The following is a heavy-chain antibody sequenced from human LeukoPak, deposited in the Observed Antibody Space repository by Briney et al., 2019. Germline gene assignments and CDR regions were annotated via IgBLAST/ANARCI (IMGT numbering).Heavy chain of an antibody. CDR3: ARARFWGRPGIAVAGTKRGNFDY. V-gene: IGHV4-39*07. CDR1: TGSVSSGTYY. Sequence: SETLSLTCTVSTGSVSSGTYYWSWIRQPPGKGLEWIGEINHSGSTNYNPSLKSRVTISVDTSKNQFSLELSSVTAADTAVYYCARARFWGRPGIAVAGTKRGNFDYWGQGTLVTVSS. J-gene: IGHJ4*02. CDR2: INHSGST. D-gene: IGHD6-19*01.